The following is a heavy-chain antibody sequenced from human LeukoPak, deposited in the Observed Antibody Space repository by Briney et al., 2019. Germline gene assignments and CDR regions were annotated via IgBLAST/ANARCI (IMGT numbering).Heavy chain of an antibody. CDR1: GFTFSSYG. D-gene: IGHD4-23*01. CDR2: IWYDGSNK. J-gene: IGHJ4*02. CDR3: AREPYGGKGYYFDY. V-gene: IGHV3-33*01. Sequence: GGSLRLSCAASGFTFSSYGMHWVRQAPGKGLEWVAVIWYDGSNKYYADSVEGRFTISRDNSKNTLYLQMNSLRAEDTAVYYCAREPYGGKGYYFDYWGQGTLVTVSS.